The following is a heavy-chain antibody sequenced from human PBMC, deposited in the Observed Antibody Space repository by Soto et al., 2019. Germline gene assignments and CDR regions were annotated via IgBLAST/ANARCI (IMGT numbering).Heavy chain of an antibody. J-gene: IGHJ6*02. CDR1: GFTFSDYY. CDR2: ISSSSSYT. D-gene: IGHD3-3*01. CDR3: ARHLYYDFWSGYYSPYHYYGMDV. Sequence: GRSLRLSCAASGFTFSDYYMSWIRQAPGKGLEWVSYISSSSSYTNYADSVKGRFTISRDNAKNSLYLQMNSLRAEDTAVYYCARHLYYDFWSGYYSPYHYYGMDVWGQGTTVTV. V-gene: IGHV3-11*06.